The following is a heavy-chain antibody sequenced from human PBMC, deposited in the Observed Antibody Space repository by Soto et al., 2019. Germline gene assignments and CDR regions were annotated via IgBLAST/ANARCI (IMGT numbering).Heavy chain of an antibody. CDR1: GGSVRSGDFY. V-gene: IGHV4-31*03. J-gene: IGHJ4*02. CDR3: ARAAAAEKFDY. CDR2: IHYRGNT. Sequence: QVQLQESGPGLVKPSETLSLTCSVSGGSVRSGDFYWSWIRQHPGKGLEWIGYIHYRGNTYYNPSLKSRVTLSVDPSKHQFSLRLTSVTAADTDVYFCARAAAAEKFDYWGQGTLVAVSS. D-gene: IGHD6-13*01.